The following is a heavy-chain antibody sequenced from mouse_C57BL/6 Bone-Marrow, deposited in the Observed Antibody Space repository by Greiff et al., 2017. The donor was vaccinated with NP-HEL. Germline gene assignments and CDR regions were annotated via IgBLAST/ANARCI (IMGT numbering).Heavy chain of an antibody. D-gene: IGHD1-1*01. CDR3: ARDPRYYYAGY. V-gene: IGHV1-64*01. CDR1: GYTFTSYW. J-gene: IGHJ2*01. Sequence: VQLQQPGAELVKPGASVKLSCKASGYTFTSYWMHWVKQRPGQGLEWIGMIHPNSGSTNYNEKFKSKATLTVDKSSSTAYMQLSSLTSEDSAVYYCARDPRYYYAGYWGQGTTLTVSS. CDR2: IHPNSGST.